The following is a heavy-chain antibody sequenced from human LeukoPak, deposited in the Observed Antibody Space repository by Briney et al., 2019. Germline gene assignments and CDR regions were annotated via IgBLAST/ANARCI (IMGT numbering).Heavy chain of an antibody. J-gene: IGHJ3*02. CDR2: IYYSGST. Sequence: PSETLSLTCTVSGGSISSSSYYWGWIRQPPGKGLEWIGSIYYSGSTYYNPSLKSRVTISVDTSKNQFSLKLSSVTAADTAVYYCARLWQQPHDAFDIWGQGTMVTVSS. D-gene: IGHD6-13*01. CDR3: ARLWQQPHDAFDI. V-gene: IGHV4-39*01. CDR1: GGSISSSSYY.